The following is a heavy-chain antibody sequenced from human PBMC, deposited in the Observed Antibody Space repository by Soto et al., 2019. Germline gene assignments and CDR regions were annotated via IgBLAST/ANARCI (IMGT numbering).Heavy chain of an antibody. CDR3: ARDAQTGTIYYYYYGMDV. J-gene: IGHJ6*02. CDR1: GFTFSSYA. Sequence: GGSLRLSWAASGFTFSSYAMHWVRQAPGKGLEWVAVISYDGSNKYYADSVKGRFTISRDNSKNTLYLQMNSLRAEDTAVYYCARDAQTGTIYYYYYGMDVWGQGTTVTVSS. V-gene: IGHV3-30-3*01. D-gene: IGHD1-1*01. CDR2: ISYDGSNK.